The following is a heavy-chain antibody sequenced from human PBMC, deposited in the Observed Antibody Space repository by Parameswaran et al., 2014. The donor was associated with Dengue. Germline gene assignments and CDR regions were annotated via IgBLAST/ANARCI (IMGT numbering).Heavy chain of an antibody. V-gene: IGHV3-53*04. Sequence: WIRQPPGRGLEWVSVIYSGGSTYYADSVKGRFTISRHNSKNTLYLQMNSLRAEDTAVYYCARVSSSWYGMDVWGQGPRSPSP. J-gene: IGHJ6*02. CDR3: ARVSSSWYGMDV. D-gene: IGHD6-6*01. CDR2: IYSGGST.